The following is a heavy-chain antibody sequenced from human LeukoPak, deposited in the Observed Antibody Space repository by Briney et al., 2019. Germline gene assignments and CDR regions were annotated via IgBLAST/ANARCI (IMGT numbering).Heavy chain of an antibody. CDR1: EFTFGTSL. Sequence: PGGSLRLSCAVSEFTFGTSLMTWVRQAPGKGLEWVASVRPDGSEKTYVDSARGRFTISRDNAKKSLYLQMNSLRAEDTAVYYCATGRATSIYWGQGTLVTVSS. V-gene: IGHV3-7*03. J-gene: IGHJ4*02. CDR2: VRPDGSEK. CDR3: ATGRATSIY.